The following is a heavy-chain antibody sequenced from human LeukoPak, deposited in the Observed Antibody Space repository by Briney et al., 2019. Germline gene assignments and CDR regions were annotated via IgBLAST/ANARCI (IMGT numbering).Heavy chain of an antibody. Sequence: SETLSLTCTVSGGSISTYYWSWIRQPAGKGLEWIGRIYTSGSTNYNPSLKSRVTMSVDTSKNQFSLKLTSVTAADTAVYYCARTTEGGYTYGYFYYYYMDVWGKGTTVTISS. CDR3: ARTTEGGYTYGYFYYYYMDV. CDR1: GGSISTYY. D-gene: IGHD5-18*01. J-gene: IGHJ6*03. CDR2: IYTSGST. V-gene: IGHV4-4*07.